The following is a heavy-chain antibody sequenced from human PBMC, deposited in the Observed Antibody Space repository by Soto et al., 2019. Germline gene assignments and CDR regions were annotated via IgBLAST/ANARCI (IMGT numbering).Heavy chain of an antibody. J-gene: IGHJ6*02. V-gene: IGHV3-48*03. D-gene: IGHD3-3*01. Sequence: GGSLRLSCAASGFTFSSYEMNWVRQAPGKGLEWVSYISSSGSTIYYADSVKGRFTISRDNAKNSLYLQMNSLRAEDTAVYYCARDRPDFWSGYSDYYYGMDVWGQGTTVTVS. CDR2: ISSSGSTI. CDR1: GFTFSSYE. CDR3: ARDRPDFWSGYSDYYYGMDV.